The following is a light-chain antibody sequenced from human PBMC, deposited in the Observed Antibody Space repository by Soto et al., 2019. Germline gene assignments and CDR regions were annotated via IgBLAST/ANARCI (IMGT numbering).Light chain of an antibody. J-gene: IGLJ1*01. CDR2: ANT. CDR1: SSNLGAGYD. CDR3: QSYDSSLSVYV. Sequence: QSVLTQPPPVSGAPGQRVAISCTGSSSNLGAGYDVHWYQHVPGTAPKLLIYANTNRPSGVPERFSGAKSGTSASLAITGLQAEDEADYYCQSYDSSLSVYVFATGTKVTVL. V-gene: IGLV1-40*01.